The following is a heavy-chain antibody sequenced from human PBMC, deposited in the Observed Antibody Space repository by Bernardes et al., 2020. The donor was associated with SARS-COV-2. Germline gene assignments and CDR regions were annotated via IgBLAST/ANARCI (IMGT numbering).Heavy chain of an antibody. CDR3: AKDSHGSGWYGFRGYFDY. CDR1: GFTFSSYA. D-gene: IGHD6-19*01. CDR2: ISGSGGST. V-gene: IGHV3-23*01. Sequence: GGSLRLSCAASGFTFSSYAMSWVRQAPGKGLEWVSAISGSGGSTYYADSVKGRFTISRDNSKNTLYLQMNSLRAEDTAVYYCAKDSHGSGWYGFRGYFDYWGQGTLVTVSS. J-gene: IGHJ4*02.